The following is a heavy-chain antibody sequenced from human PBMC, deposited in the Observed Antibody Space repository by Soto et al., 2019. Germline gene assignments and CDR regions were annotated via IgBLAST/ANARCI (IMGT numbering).Heavy chain of an antibody. V-gene: IGHV2-5*01. CDR1: GFSLTTGGLG. CDR3: AHLRVFYDWHNYCDS. D-gene: IGHD3-9*01. Sequence: SGPTLVNPTQTLTLTCTFSGFSLTTGGLGVGWVRQPPGKALEWLALIYWNGDDRYKKSLRSRLTIAKDTSKTQVVFTITNMDPVDTATYYCAHLRVFYDWHNYCDSWGQGSLVTVSS. J-gene: IGHJ4*02. CDR2: IYWNGDD.